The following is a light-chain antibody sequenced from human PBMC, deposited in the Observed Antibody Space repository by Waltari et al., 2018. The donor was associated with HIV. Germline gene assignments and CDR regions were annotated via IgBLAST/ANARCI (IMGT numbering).Light chain of an antibody. Sequence: DIVMTQTPLSLSVTPGQSATISCNASRSLLTSDGKTYSFWYLQRSGQAPHLLIYEVSNRFSGVSDRFTGSGSGTDFTLEIRRVEAGDVGVYYCMQSIDLPPTFGGGTKVEI. CDR1: RSLLTSDGKTY. CDR3: MQSIDLPPT. CDR2: EVS. J-gene: IGKJ4*01. V-gene: IGKV2D-29*01.